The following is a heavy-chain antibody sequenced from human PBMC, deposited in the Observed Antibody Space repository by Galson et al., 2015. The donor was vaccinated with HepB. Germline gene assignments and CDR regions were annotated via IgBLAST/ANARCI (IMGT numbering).Heavy chain of an antibody. CDR3: AAQTGYSSSWSSIGPGYFDN. CDR1: GGSISSSSYY. V-gene: IGHV4-39*01. Sequence: SETLSLTCTVSGGSISSSSYYWGWIRQPPGKGLEWIGSINDSGSTYYNPSLKSRATISVDTSKNQFSLKLSSVTDADTTVYYCAAQTGYSSSWSSIGPGYFDNWGQGTLVTVSS. CDR2: INDSGST. J-gene: IGHJ4*02. D-gene: IGHD6-13*01.